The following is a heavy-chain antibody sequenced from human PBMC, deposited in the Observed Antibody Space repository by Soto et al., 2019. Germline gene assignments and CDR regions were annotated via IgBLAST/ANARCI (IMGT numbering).Heavy chain of an antibody. CDR3: AKDTSYQLLFYCMDV. CDR2: ISWNSGSI. CDR1: GFTFDDYA. V-gene: IGHV3-9*01. Sequence: EVQLVESGGGLVQPGRSLRLSCAASGFTFDDYAMHWVRQAPGKGLERVSGISWNSGSIGYADSVKGRFTISRDNAKNSLYLQMNRLRAEDTALYYCAKDTSYQLLFYCMDVWGKGTTVTVSS. J-gene: IGHJ6*03. D-gene: IGHD2-2*01.